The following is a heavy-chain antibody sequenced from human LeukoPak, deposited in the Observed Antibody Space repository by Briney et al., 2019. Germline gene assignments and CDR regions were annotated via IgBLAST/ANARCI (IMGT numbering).Heavy chain of an antibody. CDR3: ARDRSGFYSVDY. V-gene: IGHV3-21*01. Sequence: GGSLRLSCAASGFTFSSYAMSWVRQAPGKGLEWVSSISSSSSYIYYADSVKGRFTLSGDKSKTTLYLQMNSLRAEDTAVYYCARDRSGFYSVDYWGQGTLVTVSS. CDR2: ISSSSSYI. CDR1: GFTFSSYA. D-gene: IGHD5-12*01. J-gene: IGHJ4*02.